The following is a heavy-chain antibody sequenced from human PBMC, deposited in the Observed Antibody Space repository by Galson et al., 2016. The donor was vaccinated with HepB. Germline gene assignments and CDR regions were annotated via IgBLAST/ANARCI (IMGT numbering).Heavy chain of an antibody. J-gene: IGHJ6*04. CDR2: ISRSGDST. CDR1: GFTFRNYG. V-gene: IGHV3-23*01. CDR3: VQGSTAPAV. Sequence: SLRLSCAAFGFTFRNYGMTWVRQAPGKGLEVVSSISRSGDSTDYADSVKGRFAISRDNSKNTLSLQMSSLTADDTAIYYCVQGSTAPAVWGKGTTVTVSS. D-gene: IGHD2-2*01.